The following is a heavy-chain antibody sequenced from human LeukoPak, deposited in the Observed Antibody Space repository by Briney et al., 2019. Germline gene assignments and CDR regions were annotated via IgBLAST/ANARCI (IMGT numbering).Heavy chain of an antibody. CDR3: ARAPSEIGGYYPEYFRH. V-gene: IGHV3-74*01. D-gene: IGHD3-22*01. J-gene: IGHJ1*01. CDR1: GFTFSNYW. Sequence: GGSLRLSCAAAGFTFSNYWMHWVRQAPGKGLVWVSRIKSDGGTNYADSVKGRFTISRDNAKNTVSLQMNSLRAEDTVVYYCARAPSEIGGYYPEYFRHWGQGTLVTVSS. CDR2: IKSDGGT.